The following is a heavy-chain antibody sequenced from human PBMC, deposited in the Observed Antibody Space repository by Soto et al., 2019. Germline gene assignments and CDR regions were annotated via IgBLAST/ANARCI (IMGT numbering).Heavy chain of an antibody. CDR1: GFSFTTYW. V-gene: IGHV5-51*01. D-gene: IGHD6-13*01. Sequence: PGESLKISCKGSGFSFTTYWIAWVRQMPGKGLEWMGIIYPGDSKTTYSPSFQGQVTISADKSISTAYLQWSSLKASDTAMYYCARTAAAGKYYYGVDVWGQGTTVTVSS. CDR3: ARTAAAGKYYYGVDV. CDR2: IYPGDSKT. J-gene: IGHJ6*02.